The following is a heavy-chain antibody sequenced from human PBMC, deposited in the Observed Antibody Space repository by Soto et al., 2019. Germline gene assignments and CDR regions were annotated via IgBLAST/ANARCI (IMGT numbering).Heavy chain of an antibody. D-gene: IGHD1-26*01. CDR3: ARVKTSGIVGVTCPDY. V-gene: IGHV3-20*04. J-gene: IGHJ4*02. CDR2: INWNGEST. Sequence: EVQLVESGGGVVRPGGSLRLSCAASGFNFDDYGMSWVRQAPGKGLEWVSGINWNGESTGYADSVKGRFIISRDNAKNSLYLQMNSLRAEDTALYYCARVKTSGIVGVTCPDYWGQGTLVTVSS. CDR1: GFNFDDYG.